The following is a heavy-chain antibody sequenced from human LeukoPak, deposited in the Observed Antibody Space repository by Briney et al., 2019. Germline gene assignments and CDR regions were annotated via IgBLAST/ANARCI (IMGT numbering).Heavy chain of an antibody. CDR3: ARVPPDYNDLHDALDL. CDR2: FYTSGST. D-gene: IGHD4-17*01. Sequence: PSETLSLTCTVSGGSIRSGSYYWSWIRQPAGKGLEWIGRFYTSGSTNYNPSLKSRVTISVDTSKNQFSLKLNSVTAADTAVYYCARVPPDYNDLHDALDLWGQGTVVTVSS. CDR1: GGSIRSGSYY. J-gene: IGHJ3*01. V-gene: IGHV4-61*02.